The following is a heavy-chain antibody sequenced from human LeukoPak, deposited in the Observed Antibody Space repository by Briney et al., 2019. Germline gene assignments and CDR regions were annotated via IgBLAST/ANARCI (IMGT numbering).Heavy chain of an antibody. CDR2: IRSKANSYAT. CDR3: TRGSLAAGTSGYYYMDV. D-gene: IGHD6-13*01. J-gene: IGHJ6*03. CDR1: GFTFSGSA. V-gene: IGHV3-73*01. Sequence: PSGGSLRLSCAASGFTFSGSAMHWVRQASGKGLEWVGRIRSKANSYATAYAASVKGRFTISRDDSKNTAYLQMNSLKTEDTAVYYCTRGSLAAGTSGYYYMDVWGKGTTVTISS.